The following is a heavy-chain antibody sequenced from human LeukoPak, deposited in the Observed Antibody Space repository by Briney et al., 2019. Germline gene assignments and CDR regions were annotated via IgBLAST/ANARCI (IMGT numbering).Heavy chain of an antibody. CDR1: GGSTSGYY. V-gene: IGHV4-59*12. CDR3: ARGDLKFYFDY. J-gene: IGHJ4*02. Sequence: SETLSLTCTVSGGSTSGYYWSWIRQPPGKGLEWIGQIYYSGSTNYNPSLKSRVTMSVDTSKNQFSLKLSAVTAADTAVYYCARGDLKFYFDYWGQGTLVTVSS. CDR2: IYYSGST.